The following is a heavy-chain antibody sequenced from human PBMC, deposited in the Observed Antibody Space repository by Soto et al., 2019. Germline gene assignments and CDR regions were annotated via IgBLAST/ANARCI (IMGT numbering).Heavy chain of an antibody. V-gene: IGHV1-2*02. D-gene: IGHD2-15*01. CDR3: ARPRRVGAAARDPLDL. Sequence: ASVKVSCKAPGYTFTAYYMHWVRRAPGQGLEWIGWSTPNTEDTKYGQTFQGRLTLTRDRSSATGFLELTNLRPDDTAVYYCARPRRVGAAARDPLDLWGQGTLVTVSS. CDR2: STPNTEDT. J-gene: IGHJ1*01. CDR1: GYTFTAYY.